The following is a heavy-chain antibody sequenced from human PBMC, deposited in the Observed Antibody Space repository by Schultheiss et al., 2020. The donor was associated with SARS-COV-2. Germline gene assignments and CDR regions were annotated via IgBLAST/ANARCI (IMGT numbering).Heavy chain of an antibody. CDR1: GLSFSIYA. CDR3: AKDWGYVSGSYFYWFFDF. V-gene: IGHV3-23*01. Sequence: GGSLRLSCSASGLSFSIYAMSWVRQAPGKGLEWVSGVSDTGAQAGYADSVKGLFTVSRYNSKNTLYLQMNSLRPEDTALYHSAKDWGYVSGSYFYWFFDFWGRGTPVTVSS. D-gene: IGHD3-10*01. CDR2: VSDTGAQA. J-gene: IGHJ2*01.